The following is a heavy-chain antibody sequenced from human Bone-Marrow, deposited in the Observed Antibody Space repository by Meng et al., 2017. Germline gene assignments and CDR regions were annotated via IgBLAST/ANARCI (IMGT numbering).Heavy chain of an antibody. CDR1: GYTFTSYD. Sequence: ASVKVSCKASGYTFTSYDINWVRQATGQGLEWMGWMNPNSGNTGYAQKFQGRVTITRNTSISTAYMELSSLRSEDTAVYYCARDRTQITMVRGVLFYYYYYGMDVWGQGTMVTVSS. CDR3: ARDRTQITMVRGVLFYYYYYGMDV. J-gene: IGHJ6*02. CDR2: MNPNSGNT. D-gene: IGHD3-10*01. V-gene: IGHV1-8*03.